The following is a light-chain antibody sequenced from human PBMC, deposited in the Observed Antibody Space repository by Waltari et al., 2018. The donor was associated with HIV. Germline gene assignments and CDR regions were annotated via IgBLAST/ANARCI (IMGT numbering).Light chain of an antibody. CDR2: DVS. Sequence: QSALTQPASVSGSPGQSITISCTGTSRDVGGYNYVYWYQQHPGKAPKLMIYDVSKRPSGVSNRFSGSKSGNTASLTISGRQAEDEADYYCCSYAGSSTWVFGGGTKLTVL. CDR3: CSYAGSSTWV. J-gene: IGLJ3*02. CDR1: SRDVGGYNY. V-gene: IGLV2-23*02.